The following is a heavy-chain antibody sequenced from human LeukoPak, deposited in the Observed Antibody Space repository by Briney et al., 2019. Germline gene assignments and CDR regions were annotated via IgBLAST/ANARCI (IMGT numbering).Heavy chain of an antibody. J-gene: IGHJ1*01. CDR3: VRLGRDGYTYGAAY. V-gene: IGHV3-20*04. CDR2: INWNGGST. D-gene: IGHD5-24*01. CDR1: GYIFGDYG. Sequence: PGGSLRLSCAGSGYIFGDYGMRWVRQAPGKGLEWVAGINWNGGSTGYAASVKGRCTISRDNAKTALYLEMNSLRVEDTAFYYCVRLGRDGYTYGAAYWGQGALVTVSS.